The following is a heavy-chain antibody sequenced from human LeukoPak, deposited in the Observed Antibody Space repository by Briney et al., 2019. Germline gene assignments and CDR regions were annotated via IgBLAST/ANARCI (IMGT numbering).Heavy chain of an antibody. J-gene: IGHJ6*03. D-gene: IGHD2-2*01. V-gene: IGHV3-7*01. CDR1: GFTFSNYW. CDR3: GRAGPVTKDHFIDV. Sequence: GGSLRLSCAVSGFTFSNYWMSWARQSPGKGLEWVANIYLDGSRAYYVDSVKGRFTISRDNARNSLFLQMNSLSAEDTAVYYCGRAGPVTKDHFIDVWGKGTTVTVSS. CDR2: IYLDGSRA.